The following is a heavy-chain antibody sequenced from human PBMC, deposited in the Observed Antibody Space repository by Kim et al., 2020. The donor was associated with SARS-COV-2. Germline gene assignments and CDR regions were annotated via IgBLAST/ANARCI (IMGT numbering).Heavy chain of an antibody. CDR2: ISWDAGST. J-gene: IGHJ1*01. CDR1: GFTFSDYA. CDR3: VRAPAVGTTGYCQH. Sequence: GGSLRLSCAASGFTFSDYAMNWVRQAPGKGLEWVSFISWDAGSTYYADSVKGRFTISRDNSKNSLYLQMNFLRPEDTALYFCVRAPAVGTTGYCQHWGQGTLVTVSS. V-gene: IGHV3-43*02. D-gene: IGHD1-26*01.